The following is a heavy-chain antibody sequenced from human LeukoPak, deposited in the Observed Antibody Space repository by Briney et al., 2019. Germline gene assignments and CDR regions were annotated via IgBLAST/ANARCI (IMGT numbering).Heavy chain of an antibody. CDR2: INRNGGST. CDR3: ARGFRNGPFDC. J-gene: IGHJ4*02. Sequence: GGSLRLSCEASGFTFDDYGMSWVRQPPGKGLEWVSGINRNGGSTDYADSVKGRFAISRDNAKNSHFLQMNSLRVEDTALYYCARGFRNGPFDCWGQGTLVTVSS. V-gene: IGHV3-20*04. D-gene: IGHD2-8*01. CDR1: GFTFDDYG.